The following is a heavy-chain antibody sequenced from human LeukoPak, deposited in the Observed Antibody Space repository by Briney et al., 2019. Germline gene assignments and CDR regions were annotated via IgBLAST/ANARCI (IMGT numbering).Heavy chain of an antibody. CDR2: IYYSGST. D-gene: IGHD2-15*01. V-gene: IGHV4-39*01. Sequence: PSETLSLTCTVSGGSISSSSYYWGWIRQPPGKGLEWIGSIYYSGSTYYNPSLKSRVTISVDTSKNQFSPKLSSVTAADTAVYYCARGPAYSCSGGSCYSPRNQDRYWYFDLWGRGTLVTVSS. CDR3: ARGPAYSCSGGSCYSPRNQDRYWYFDL. CDR1: GGSISSSSYY. J-gene: IGHJ2*01.